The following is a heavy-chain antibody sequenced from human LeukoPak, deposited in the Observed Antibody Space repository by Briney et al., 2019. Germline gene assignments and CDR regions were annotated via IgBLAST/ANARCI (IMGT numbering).Heavy chain of an antibody. CDR1: RFTFSYYW. J-gene: IGHJ5*01. CDR2: INQDESDK. D-gene: IGHD3-10*01. V-gene: IGHV3-7*01. Sequence: GGSLRLSCAASRFTFSYYWMTWVRQAPGKGLEWVANINQDESDKYYVDSVKGRFTISRDNAKKSLYLQMNSLRVEDTAVYYCAGGGITMGWFDPWGQGTLVTVS. CDR3: AGGGITMGWFDP.